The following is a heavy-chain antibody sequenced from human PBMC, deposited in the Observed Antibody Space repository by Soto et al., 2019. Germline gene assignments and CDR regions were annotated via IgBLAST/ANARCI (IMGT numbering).Heavy chain of an antibody. V-gene: IGHV1-3*01. CDR1: GYTFTVYA. CDR2: INAGNGNT. CDR3: ARAVALAGPLTWGWFDP. J-gene: IGHJ5*02. D-gene: IGHD6-19*01. Sequence: SVKVSCKASGYTFTVYAMDWVRQAPGQRLEWMGWINAGNGNTKYSQKFQGRVTITRDTSASTAYMELSSLRSEDTAVYYCARAVALAGPLTWGWFDPWGQGTLVTVSS.